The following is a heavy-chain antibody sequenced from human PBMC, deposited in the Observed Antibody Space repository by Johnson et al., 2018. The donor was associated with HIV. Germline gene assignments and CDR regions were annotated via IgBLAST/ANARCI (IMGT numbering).Heavy chain of an antibody. V-gene: IGHV3-30*04. CDR2: ISYDGSNK. CDR3: AREHRRPSRSSSSLSGDAFDI. D-gene: IGHD6-13*01. CDR1: GFTFSSYA. J-gene: IGHJ3*02. Sequence: VQLVESGGGVVQPGRSLRLSCAASGFTFSSYAMHWVRQAPGKGLEWVAVISYDGSNKYYADSVKGRFTISRDNSKNTLYLQMNSLRAEDTAVYYCAREHRRPSRSSSSLSGDAFDIWGQGTMVNVSS.